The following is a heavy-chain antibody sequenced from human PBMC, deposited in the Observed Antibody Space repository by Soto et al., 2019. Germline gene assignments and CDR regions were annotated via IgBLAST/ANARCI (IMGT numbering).Heavy chain of an antibody. CDR2: ISRTGDSA. CDR1: GFSFSDYA. CDR3: AKGPDGSGYYHNWFDS. Sequence: EVHLLESGGALVQPGGSLTLSCAASGFSFSDYAMSWVRQAPGKGLEWVSSISRTGDSAYYAYSVKGRFAISRARAKNRLSLQMNSLRVEDTAVYYCAKGPDGSGYYHNWFDSWGQGPLITVSS. D-gene: IGHD3-22*01. J-gene: IGHJ5*01. V-gene: IGHV3-23*01.